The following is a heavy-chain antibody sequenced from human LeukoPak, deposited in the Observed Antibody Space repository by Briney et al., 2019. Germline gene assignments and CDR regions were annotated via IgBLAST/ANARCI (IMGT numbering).Heavy chain of an antibody. V-gene: IGHV3-48*03. J-gene: IGHJ4*02. CDR1: GFTFSSYE. CDR3: ARDRARVGATSPDLDY. CDR2: ISSSGSTI. D-gene: IGHD1-26*01. Sequence: GGSLRLSCAASGFTFSSYEMNWVRQAPGKGLEWVSYISSSGSTIYYADSVKGRFTISRDNAKNSLYLQMNSLRAEDTAVYYCARDRARVGATSPDLDYWGQGTLVTVSS.